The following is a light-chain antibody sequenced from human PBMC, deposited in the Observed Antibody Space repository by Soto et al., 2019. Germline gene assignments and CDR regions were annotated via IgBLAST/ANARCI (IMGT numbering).Light chain of an antibody. CDR3: QQCATAPLT. V-gene: IGKV3-20*01. Sequence: EIVLTQSPGTLSLSPGERATLSCRASQTVGGDYLAWYQQKPGQPPRLLIDDASRRATGIPDRFSGDGSGTNFTLTISRLEPEDFAVYYCQQCATAPLTFDGGTTVEI. CDR2: DAS. J-gene: IGKJ4*01. CDR1: QTVGGDY.